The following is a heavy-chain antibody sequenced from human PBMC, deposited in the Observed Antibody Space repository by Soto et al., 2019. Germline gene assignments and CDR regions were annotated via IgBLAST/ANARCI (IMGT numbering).Heavy chain of an antibody. CDR2: IYSGGST. V-gene: IGHV3-66*01. CDR1: GFTVSTKY. CDR3: ARDPWAADY. Sequence: EVQLVESGGGLVQPGGSLRLSCAASGFTVSTKYMSWVRQAPGKGLEWVSVIYSGGSTFYADYVRGRFTISRDNSKNTVNLQMNILRAEDTAVYYCARDPWAADYWGQGTLVTVSS. D-gene: IGHD3-16*01. J-gene: IGHJ4*02.